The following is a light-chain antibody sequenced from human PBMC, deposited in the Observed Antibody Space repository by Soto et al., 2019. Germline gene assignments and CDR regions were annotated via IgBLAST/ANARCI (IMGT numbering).Light chain of an antibody. J-gene: IGKJ5*01. Sequence: EIVLTQSPATLSLSPGERATLSCRASPSVTNFLAWYQQKPGQAPRLXXYGAFNRATGIPARFSGIGSGTDFTLTISRLEPEDSVVYYGQQRNVWPPVTFGQGTRLEIK. CDR3: QQRNVWPPVT. V-gene: IGKV3-11*01. CDR1: PSVTNF. CDR2: GAF.